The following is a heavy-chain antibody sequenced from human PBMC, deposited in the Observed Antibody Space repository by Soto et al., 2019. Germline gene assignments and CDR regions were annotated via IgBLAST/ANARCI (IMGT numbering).Heavy chain of an antibody. Sequence: SSETLSLTCAVYGGSFSGYYWSWIRQPPGKGLEWIGEINHSGSTNYNPSLKSRVTISVDTSKNQFSLKPSSVTAADTAVYYCARGSGITFGGVIVIAWFDPWGQGTLVTVSS. D-gene: IGHD3-16*02. CDR2: INHSGST. V-gene: IGHV4-34*01. J-gene: IGHJ5*02. CDR1: GGSFSGYY. CDR3: ARGSGITFGGVIVIAWFDP.